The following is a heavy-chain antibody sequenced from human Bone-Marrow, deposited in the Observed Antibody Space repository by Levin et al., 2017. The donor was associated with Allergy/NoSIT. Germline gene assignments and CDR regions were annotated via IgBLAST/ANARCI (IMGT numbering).Heavy chain of an antibody. CDR1: GYTSSNYD. CDR3: SSRYCPVGVCLYGGSYGMDV. CDR2: MNPKSGNT. J-gene: IGHJ6*02. D-gene: IGHD2-8*02. V-gene: IGHV1-8*02. Sequence: ASVKVSCKPSGYTSSNYDVNWVRRASGQGLEWIGWMNPKSGNTGYAQKFQGRLSMTGNTSISTVYMEMSNLRPDDTAVYFCSSRYCPVGVCLYGGSYGMDVWGQGTTVTVSS.